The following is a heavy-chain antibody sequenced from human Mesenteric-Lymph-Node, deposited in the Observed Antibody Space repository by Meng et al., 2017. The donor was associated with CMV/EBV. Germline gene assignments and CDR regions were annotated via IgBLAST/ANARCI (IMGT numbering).Heavy chain of an antibody. Sequence: ASVKVSCKASGYTFTAYYIHWVRQAPGQGLEWLGWINPDTGDTNYAQKFQGRVTMTRDTSISTVYMDVKRLRSDDTAVYYCTVNWGFIDYWGQGTLVTVSS. D-gene: IGHD7-27*01. CDR2: INPDTGDT. V-gene: IGHV1-2*02. CDR1: GYTFTAYY. J-gene: IGHJ4*02. CDR3: TVNWGFIDY.